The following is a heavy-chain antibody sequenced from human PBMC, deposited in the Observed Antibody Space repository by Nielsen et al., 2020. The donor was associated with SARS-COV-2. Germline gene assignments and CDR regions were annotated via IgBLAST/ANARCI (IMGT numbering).Heavy chain of an antibody. V-gene: IGHV3-49*03. CDR1: GFTFGDYA. J-gene: IGHJ5*02. CDR2: IRSKAYGGTT. CDR3: TRDRERWLQPLWFDP. D-gene: IGHD5-24*01. Sequence: GESLKISCTASGFTFGDYAMSWFRQAPGKGLEWVGFIRSKAYGGTTEYAASVKGRFTISRDDSKSIAYLQMNSLKTEDTAVYYCTRDRERWLQPLWFDPWGQGTLVTVSS.